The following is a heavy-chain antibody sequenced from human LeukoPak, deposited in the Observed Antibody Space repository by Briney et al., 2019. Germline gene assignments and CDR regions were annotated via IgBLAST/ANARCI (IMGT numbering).Heavy chain of an antibody. Sequence: GGSLRLSCAASGFSFSRYNMNWVRQAPGKGLEWVAYTTGSSSSIYYADSVKGRFTISRDNAKNSLYLQMNSLRAEDTAVYYCATAGTSDYWGQGTLVTVSS. J-gene: IGHJ4*02. CDR1: GFSFSRYN. D-gene: IGHD6-13*01. V-gene: IGHV3-48*01. CDR3: ATAGTSDY. CDR2: TTGSSSSI.